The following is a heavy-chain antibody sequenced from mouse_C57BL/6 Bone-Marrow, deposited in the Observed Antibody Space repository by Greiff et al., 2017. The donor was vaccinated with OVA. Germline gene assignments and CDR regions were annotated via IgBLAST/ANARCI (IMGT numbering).Heavy chain of an antibody. V-gene: IGHV1-39*01. Sequence: EVKLQESGPELVKPGASVKISCKASGYSFTDYNMNWVKQSNGKSLEWIGVINPNYGTTSYNQKFKGKATLTVDQSSSTAYMQLNSLTSEDSAVYYCARSGHSTVVPCFDYWGQGTTLTVSS. CDR1: GYSFTDYN. J-gene: IGHJ2*01. CDR2: INPNYGTT. CDR3: ARSGHSTVVPCFDY. D-gene: IGHD1-1*01.